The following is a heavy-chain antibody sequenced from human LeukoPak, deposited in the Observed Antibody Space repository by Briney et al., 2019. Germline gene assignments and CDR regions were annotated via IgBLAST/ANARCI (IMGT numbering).Heavy chain of an antibody. D-gene: IGHD2-2*01. Sequence: GGSLRLSCAASGFTFDDYAMHWVRQAPGKGLEWVSGISWSSGSIGYADSVKGRFTISRDNSKNTLYLQMNSLRAEDTAVYYCAKSIVVVPAALDYWGQGTLVTVSS. CDR1: GFTFDDYA. CDR2: ISWSSGSI. CDR3: AKSIVVVPAALDY. V-gene: IGHV3-9*01. J-gene: IGHJ4*02.